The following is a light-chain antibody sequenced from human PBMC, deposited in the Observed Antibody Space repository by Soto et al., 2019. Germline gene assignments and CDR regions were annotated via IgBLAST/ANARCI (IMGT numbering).Light chain of an antibody. J-gene: IGKJ1*01. CDR1: QTIMTY. CDR2: AAS. Sequence: DVQMTQSPSSLSASVGDEVTITCRASQTIMTYLNWYQLKPGKPPRLLIYAASSLQSGVPSRFSGSGSGTDFTLTISSLQPEDFATYSCQQSYNSPQTFGRGTKADIK. CDR3: QQSYNSPQT. V-gene: IGKV1-39*01.